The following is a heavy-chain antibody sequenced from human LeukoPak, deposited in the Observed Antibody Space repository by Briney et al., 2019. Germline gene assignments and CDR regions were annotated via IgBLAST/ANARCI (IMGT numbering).Heavy chain of an antibody. CDR2: IYPGDSDT. CDR1: GYSFTSYW. J-gene: IGHJ6*02. D-gene: IGHD1-26*01. CDR3: ARHRSGSYYYYYYYGMDV. V-gene: IGHV5-51*01. Sequence: PGESLKISCKGSGYSFTSYWIGWVRQMPGKGLEWMGIIYPGDSDTRYSPSFQGQVTISADKSISTAYLQWSSLKASDTAMYYCARHRSGSYYYYYYYGMDVWGQGTTVTVSS.